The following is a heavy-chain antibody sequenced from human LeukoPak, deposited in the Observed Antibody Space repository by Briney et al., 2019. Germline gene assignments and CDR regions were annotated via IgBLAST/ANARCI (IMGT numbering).Heavy chain of an antibody. CDR2: INGDGSMT. CDR3: ARDIRDYDL. D-gene: IGHD2-21*01. J-gene: IGHJ4*02. V-gene: IGHV3-74*01. CDR1: GFTFSSYA. Sequence: PGGSLRLSCAASGFTFSSYAMSWVRQAPGKGLVWVSRINGDGSMTNYADSVKGRFTISRDNAKNTVYLEMHSLRAEDTGLYYCARDIRDYDLWGQGTLATVSS.